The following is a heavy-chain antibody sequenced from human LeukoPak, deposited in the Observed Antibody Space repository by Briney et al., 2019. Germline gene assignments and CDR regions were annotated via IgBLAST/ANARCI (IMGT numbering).Heavy chain of an antibody. CDR2: INPSGGTT. V-gene: IGHV1-46*01. J-gene: IGHJ4*02. D-gene: IGHD7-27*01. CDR3: ARGGLGIQASFDY. Sequence: GASVKVSCKASGYTFTNYYLHWVRQAPGQGLEWMGIINPSGGTTTYAQKFQGRLTVTRDTSTSTVYMELSSLRPEDTAVYYCARGGLGIQASFDYWGQGTLVTVSS. CDR1: GYTFTNYY.